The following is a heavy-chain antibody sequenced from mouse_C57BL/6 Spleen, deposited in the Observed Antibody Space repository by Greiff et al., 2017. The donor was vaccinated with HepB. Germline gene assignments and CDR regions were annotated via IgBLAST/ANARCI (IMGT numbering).Heavy chain of an antibody. V-gene: IGHV1-64*01. Sequence: VQLQQPGAELVKPGASVKLSCKASGYTFTSYWMHWVKQRPGQGLEWIGMIHPNSGSTNYNEKFKSKATLTVDKSSSTAYMQLSSLTSEDSAVDYCARNYGSSYGFAYWGQGTLVTVSA. J-gene: IGHJ3*01. CDR1: GYTFTSYW. CDR3: ARNYGSSYGFAY. D-gene: IGHD1-1*01. CDR2: IHPNSGST.